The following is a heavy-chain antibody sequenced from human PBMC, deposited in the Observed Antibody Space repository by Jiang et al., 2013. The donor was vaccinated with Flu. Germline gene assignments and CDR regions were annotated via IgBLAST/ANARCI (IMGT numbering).Heavy chain of an antibody. CDR3: ARRRILPGATCYFDY. CDR1: GGSISSSSYY. Sequence: GSGLVKPSETLSLTCTVSGGSISSSSYYWGWIRQPPGKGLEWIGSIYYSGSTYYNPSLKSRVTISVDTSKNQFSLKLSSVTAADTAVYYCARRRILPGATCYFDYWGQGTLVTVSS. D-gene: IGHD2-15*01. J-gene: IGHJ4*02. CDR2: IYYSGST. V-gene: IGHV4-39*07.